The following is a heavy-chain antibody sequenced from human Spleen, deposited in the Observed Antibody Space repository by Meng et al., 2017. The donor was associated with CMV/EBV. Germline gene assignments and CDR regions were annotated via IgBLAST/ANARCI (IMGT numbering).Heavy chain of an antibody. CDR1: GGSISSYY. CDR2: INHSGST. D-gene: IGHD1-26*01. V-gene: IGHV4-34*01. CDR3: ARVLYTWEQGTYYFDY. J-gene: IGHJ4*02. Sequence: GSLRLSCTVSGGSISSYYWSWIRQPPGKGLEWIGEINHSGSTNYNPSLKSRVTISVDTSKNQFSLKLSSVTAADTAVYYCARVLYTWEQGTYYFDYWGQGMLVTVSS.